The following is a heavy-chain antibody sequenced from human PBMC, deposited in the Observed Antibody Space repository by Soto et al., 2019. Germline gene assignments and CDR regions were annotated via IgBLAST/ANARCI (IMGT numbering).Heavy chain of an antibody. D-gene: IGHD6-25*01. V-gene: IGHV1-18*04. Sequence: QVQLVQSGTEVKKSGASVNVSCKAFGYTFTSYGFSWVRQVPGQGLEWLGWISAFNGDTQYAQTMMGRLTVTTDTSTTTVHMELRSLTPADTAVYYCTREAGWQRMVPYDWGQGTLVTVS. CDR1: GYTFTSYG. CDR2: ISAFNGDT. CDR3: TREAGWQRMVPYD. J-gene: IGHJ4*02.